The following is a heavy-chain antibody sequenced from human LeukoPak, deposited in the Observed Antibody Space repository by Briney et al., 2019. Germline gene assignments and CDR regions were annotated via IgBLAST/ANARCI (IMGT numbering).Heavy chain of an antibody. CDR2: ISSGSSII. CDR1: GFTFISYA. V-gene: IGHV3-48*01. D-gene: IGHD5-18*01. J-gene: IGHJ4*02. CDR3: ASGSYGQFDY. Sequence: GGSLRLSCAASGFTFISYAMNWVRQAPGKGLEWLSCISSGSSIIYYADSVKGRFTISMDNAKNSLYLQMNSLRAEDTAVYYCASGSYGQFDYWGQGTLVTVSS.